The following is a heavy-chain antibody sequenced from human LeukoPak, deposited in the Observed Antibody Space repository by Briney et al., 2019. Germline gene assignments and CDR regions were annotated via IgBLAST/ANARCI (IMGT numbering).Heavy chain of an antibody. Sequence: GRSLRLSCAASGFTFSSYAMHWVRQAPGKGLEWVAVISYDGSNKYYADSVKGRFTISRDNSKNTLYLQMNSLRAEDTAVYYCARDKGSSSWLMFDYWGQGTLVTVSS. CDR3: ARDKGSSSWLMFDY. J-gene: IGHJ4*02. CDR2: ISYDGSNK. D-gene: IGHD6-13*01. CDR1: GFTFSSYA. V-gene: IGHV3-30*04.